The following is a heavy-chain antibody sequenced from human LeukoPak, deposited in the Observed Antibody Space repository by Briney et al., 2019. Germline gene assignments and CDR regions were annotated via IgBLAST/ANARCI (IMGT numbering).Heavy chain of an antibody. V-gene: IGHV3-9*01. D-gene: IGHD3-22*01. CDR3: AKAPEGIVVVTSGYFDH. CDR2: LSWNSGTI. CDR1: GFTFDDYA. Sequence: GGSLRLSCAASGFTFDDYAMHWVRQAPGKGLEWVSGLSWNSGTIGYAYSVKGRFAISRDNAKNSLYLQMNSLRPEDTALYYCAKAPEGIVVVTSGYFDHWGQGTLVTVSS. J-gene: IGHJ4*02.